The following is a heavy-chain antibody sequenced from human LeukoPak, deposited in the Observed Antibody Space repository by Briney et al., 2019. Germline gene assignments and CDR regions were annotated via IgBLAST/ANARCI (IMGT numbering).Heavy chain of an antibody. J-gene: IGHJ4*02. CDR1: GFTFSSYW. CDR2: IKQDGSEK. CDR3: ARDVAPRVVEH. Sequence: GSLRLSCAASGFTFSSYWMSWVRQAPGKGLEWVANIKQDGSEKYYVDSVRGRFTISRDKAKNSLSLQMNSLRAEDTAVYYCARDVAPRVVEHWGQGTLVTVSS. V-gene: IGHV3-7*01. D-gene: IGHD2-15*01.